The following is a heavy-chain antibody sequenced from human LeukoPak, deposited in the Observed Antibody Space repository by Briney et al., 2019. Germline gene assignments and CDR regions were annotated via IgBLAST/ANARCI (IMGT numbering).Heavy chain of an antibody. CDR3: AREGGYCSSTSCYGTFDY. Sequence: PSETLSLTCAVYGGSFSGYYWSWIRQHPGKGLEWIGYIYYSGSTYYNPSLKSRVTISVETSKNQFSLKQSSVTAADTAVYYCAREGGYCSSTSCYGTFDYWGQGTLVTVSS. CDR2: IYYSGST. V-gene: IGHV4-31*11. J-gene: IGHJ4*02. CDR1: GGSFSGYY. D-gene: IGHD2-2*01.